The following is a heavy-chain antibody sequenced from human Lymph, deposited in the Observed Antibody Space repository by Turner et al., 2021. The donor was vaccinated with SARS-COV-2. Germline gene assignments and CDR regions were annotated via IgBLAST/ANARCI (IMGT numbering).Heavy chain of an antibody. CDR3: ARDLMEVGGMDV. CDR2: IYSGGST. J-gene: IGHJ6*02. V-gene: IGHV3-53*01. CDR1: GFTVSYNY. D-gene: IGHD3-3*01. Sequence: EDQLVESGGGLIQPGGSLRLSCAASGFTVSYNYMTWVRQAPGKGLEWVSVIYSGGSTYYADSVKGRFTISRDSSKNTLYLQMNSLRAEDTAVYYCARDLMEVGGMDVWGQGTTVTVSS.